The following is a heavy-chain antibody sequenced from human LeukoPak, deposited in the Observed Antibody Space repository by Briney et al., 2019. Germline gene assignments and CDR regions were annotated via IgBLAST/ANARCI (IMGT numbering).Heavy chain of an antibody. CDR3: ARSVPAAFYYYMDV. CDR2: IYYTGTT. D-gene: IGHD2-2*01. J-gene: IGHJ6*03. CDR1: GGSISSYY. V-gene: IGHV4-59*08. Sequence: SETLSLTCTVSGGSISSYYWSWIRQPPGGGRGWLGYIYYTGTTNHNPSRKSRVTISLDTSKNQFSLKLVSVTAADTAVYCCARSVPAAFYYYMDVWGKGTTVTVSS.